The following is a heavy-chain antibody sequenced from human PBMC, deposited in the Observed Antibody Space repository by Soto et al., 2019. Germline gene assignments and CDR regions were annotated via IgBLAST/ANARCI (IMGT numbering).Heavy chain of an antibody. J-gene: IGHJ6*02. CDR2: IIPVYGTP. Sequence: QVQLEQSGAEVKKPGSSLKVSCKATGGTFSNYAISWVRQAPGQGLEWMAGIIPVYGTPSYAQRFQDRVTIIADESTTTAYMEVHSLRSEDTAIDYCSIVTAGGMDVWGPGTTVIVSS. D-gene: IGHD2-15*01. CDR1: GGTFSNYA. V-gene: IGHV1-69*01. CDR3: SIVTAGGMDV.